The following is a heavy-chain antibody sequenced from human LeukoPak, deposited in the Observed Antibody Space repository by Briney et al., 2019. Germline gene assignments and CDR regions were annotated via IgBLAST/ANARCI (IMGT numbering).Heavy chain of an antibody. Sequence: GGSLRLSCAASGFTFSSYGMHWVRQAPGKGLGWVAFIRYDGSNKYYADSVKGRFTISRDNSKNTLYLQMNSLRAEDTAVYYCARDSRGPMVRGVMSAWGQGTLVTVSS. V-gene: IGHV3-30*02. CDR1: GFTFSSYG. CDR3: ARDSRGPMVRGVMSA. CDR2: IRYDGSNK. J-gene: IGHJ4*02. D-gene: IGHD3-10*01.